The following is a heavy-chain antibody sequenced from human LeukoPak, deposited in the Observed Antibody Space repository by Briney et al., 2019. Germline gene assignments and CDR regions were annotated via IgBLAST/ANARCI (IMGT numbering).Heavy chain of an antibody. Sequence: GASVKVSCKASGGTFSSYAISWVRQAPGQGLEWMGWISAYNGNTNYAQKLQGRVTMTTDTSTSTAYMELRSLRSDDTAVYYCARDRQIVSSSGYYYGDYWGQGTLVTVSS. CDR1: GGTFSSYA. V-gene: IGHV1-18*01. CDR2: ISAYNGNT. D-gene: IGHD3-22*01. J-gene: IGHJ4*02. CDR3: ARDRQIVSSSGYYYGDY.